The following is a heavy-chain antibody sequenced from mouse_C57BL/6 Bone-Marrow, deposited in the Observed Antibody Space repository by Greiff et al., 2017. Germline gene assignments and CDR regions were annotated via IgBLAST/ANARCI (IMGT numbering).Heavy chain of an antibody. CDR2: ILPGSGSS. CDR3: AREGGSRDY. J-gene: IGHJ2*01. Sequence: VKLQESGAELVKPGASVKLSCKATGYTFTGYWIAWVKQRHGNGLDWIGEILPGSGSSNYNEKFKGKATFTADTSSNTAYMQLSNQTTEDSSICYSAREGGSRDYWGQGTTVTVSA. CDR1: GYTFTGYW. V-gene: IGHV1-9*01. D-gene: IGHD1-1*01.